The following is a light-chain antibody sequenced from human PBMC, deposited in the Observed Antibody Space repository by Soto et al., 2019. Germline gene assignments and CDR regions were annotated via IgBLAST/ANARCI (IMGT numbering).Light chain of an antibody. CDR3: HQANSFPLT. CDR1: HGFSRW. J-gene: IGKJ5*01. Sequence: DIQMNQSRFPVSASVGDRVTITCRASHGFSRWLASYRLKPGEAPNLLIYVASSLQSGVPSMFSGSGSGTYFTHTISSLQTEDFATYYCHQANSFPLTVGQETRLEIK. CDR2: VAS. V-gene: IGKV1-12*01.